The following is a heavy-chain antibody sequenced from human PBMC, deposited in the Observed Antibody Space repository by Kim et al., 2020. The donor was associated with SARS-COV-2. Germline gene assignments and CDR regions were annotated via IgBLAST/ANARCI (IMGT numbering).Heavy chain of an antibody. Sequence: GGSLRLSCAASGFTFDDYAMHWVRQAPGKGLEWVSLISGDGGSTYYADSVNGRFTISRDNSKNSLYLQMNSLRTEDTALYYCAKDIGLLWFGELLLSPYYYGMDVWGQGTTVTVSS. CDR3: AKDIGLLWFGELLLSPYYYGMDV. D-gene: IGHD3-10*01. J-gene: IGHJ6*02. CDR1: GFTFDDYA. CDR2: ISGDGGST. V-gene: IGHV3-43*02.